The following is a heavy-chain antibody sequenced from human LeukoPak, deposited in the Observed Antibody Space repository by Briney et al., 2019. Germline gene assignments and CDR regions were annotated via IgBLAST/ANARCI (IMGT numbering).Heavy chain of an antibody. J-gene: IGHJ4*02. Sequence: PSETLSLTCAVYGGSFSGYYWSWIRQPPGKGLEWIGEINHSGSTNYNPSLKSRVTISVDTSKNQFSLKLSSVTAADTAVYYCARSIAVAVLDFYYWGQGTLVTVSS. CDR1: GGSFSGYY. V-gene: IGHV4-34*01. D-gene: IGHD6-19*01. CDR3: ARSIAVAVLDFYY. CDR2: INHSGST.